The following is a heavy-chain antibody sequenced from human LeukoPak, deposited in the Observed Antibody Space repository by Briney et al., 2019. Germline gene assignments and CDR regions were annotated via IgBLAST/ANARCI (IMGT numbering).Heavy chain of an antibody. CDR1: GFTFSSYG. Sequence: GGSLRLSCAASGFTFSSYGMTWVRQAPGKGPEWVSSISGSGGNTYYADSVKGRFTISRDNSKNTLYLQMNSLRAEDTAVYYCAKITTGYYDYWGQGTLVTVSS. J-gene: IGHJ4*02. D-gene: IGHD3-9*01. CDR2: ISGSGGNT. V-gene: IGHV3-23*01. CDR3: AKITTGYYDY.